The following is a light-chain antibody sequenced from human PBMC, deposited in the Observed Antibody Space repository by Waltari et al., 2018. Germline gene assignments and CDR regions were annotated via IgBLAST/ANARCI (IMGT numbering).Light chain of an antibody. CDR2: EVS. V-gene: IGKV2-29*02. CDR3: MQAIHLPLT. Sequence: DVVMTQTPFSLSVTPGQPASISCKSIQSLLYSDGKTYLYWYLQKPGQSPHLLIYEVSSRVSGVPDRFSGSGSGTDFTLKISRVEAEDVGVYYCMQAIHLPLTFGGGTKVEIK. CDR1: QSLLYSDGKTY. J-gene: IGKJ4*01.